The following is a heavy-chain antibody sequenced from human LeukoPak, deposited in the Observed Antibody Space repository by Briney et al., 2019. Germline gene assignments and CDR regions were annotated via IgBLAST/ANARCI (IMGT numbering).Heavy chain of an antibody. J-gene: IGHJ3*02. Sequence: GGSLRLSCATSGFTFSTYWMSWVRQAPGKGLEWVAVISDDGSNKHYTDSVKGRFTISRDNSKNTMLLQMNSLRAEDTAVYYCAKAQLNYDILTGYYADPDAFDIWGQGTMVTASS. V-gene: IGHV3-30*18. CDR3: AKAQLNYDILTGYYADPDAFDI. CDR1: GFTFSTYW. CDR2: ISDDGSNK. D-gene: IGHD3-9*01.